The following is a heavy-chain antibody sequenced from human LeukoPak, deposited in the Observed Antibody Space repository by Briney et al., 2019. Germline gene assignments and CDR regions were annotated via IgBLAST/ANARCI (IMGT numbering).Heavy chain of an antibody. CDR3: ARAPIGVVTFFDY. J-gene: IGHJ4*02. CDR2: IYYSGST. D-gene: IGHD3-3*01. Sequence: KASQTLSLTCTVPGGSISSGDYYWSWIRQPPGKGLEWIGYIYYSGSTYYNPSLKSRVTISVDTSKNQFSLKLSSVTAADTAVYYCARAPIGVVTFFDYWGQGTLVTVSS. CDR1: GGSISSGDYY. V-gene: IGHV4-30-4*08.